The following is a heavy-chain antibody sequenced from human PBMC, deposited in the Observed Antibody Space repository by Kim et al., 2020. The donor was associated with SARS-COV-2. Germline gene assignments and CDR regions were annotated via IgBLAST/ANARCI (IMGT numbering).Heavy chain of an antibody. V-gene: IGHV7-4-1*02. CDR3: ARDSKYQLLSYRFLEWLPEGDYFDY. J-gene: IGHJ4*02. Sequence: ASVKVSCKASGYTFTSYAMNWVRQAPGQGLEWMGWINTNTGNPTYAQGFTGRFVFSLDTSVSTAYLQISSLKAEDTAVYYCARDSKYQLLSYRFLEWLPEGDYFDYWGQGTLVTVSS. CDR1: GYTFTSYA. CDR2: INTNTGNP. D-gene: IGHD3-3*01.